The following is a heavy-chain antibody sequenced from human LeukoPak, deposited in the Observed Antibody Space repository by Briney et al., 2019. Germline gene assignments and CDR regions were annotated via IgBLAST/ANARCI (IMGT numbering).Heavy chain of an antibody. CDR1: GGSFSGYY. D-gene: IGHD3-10*01. J-gene: IGHJ4*02. CDR3: ARAATMVRGALLGYFDY. Sequence: PSETLSLTCAVYGGSFSGYYWNWIRQPPGKGLEWIGEINHSGRTNYNPSLKSRVTISVDTSKNQFSLKLSSVTAADTAVYYCARAATMVRGALLGYFDYWGQGTLVTVSS. V-gene: IGHV4-34*01. CDR2: INHSGRT.